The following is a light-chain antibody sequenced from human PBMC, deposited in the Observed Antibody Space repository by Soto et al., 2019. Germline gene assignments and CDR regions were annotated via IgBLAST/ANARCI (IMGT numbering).Light chain of an antibody. CDR2: GES. V-gene: IGKV3-20*01. CDR1: QSVRSNY. Sequence: EIVLTQSPGTLSLSPGERATLSCRASQSVRSNYLAWNQQKPGQTPRLLIYGESSRATDIPDRFSGSGSGTDFHLTISRLEPEDFDVFYFQQYGSSPWTFGQGTKVEIK. CDR3: QQYGSSPWT. J-gene: IGKJ1*01.